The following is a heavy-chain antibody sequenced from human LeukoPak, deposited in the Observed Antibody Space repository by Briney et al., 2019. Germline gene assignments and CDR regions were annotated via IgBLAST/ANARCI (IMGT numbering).Heavy chain of an antibody. CDR3: ARGYYDSSDYYPIVY. CDR1: GFTFSSYW. CDR2: INSDGSST. J-gene: IGHJ4*02. Sequence: GGSLRLSCAASGFTFSSYWMHWVRQAPGKGLVWVSRINSDGSSTSYADSVKGRLTISRDNAKNTLYLQMNSLRAEDTAVYYCARGYYDSSDYYPIVYWGQGTLVTVSS. V-gene: IGHV3-74*01. D-gene: IGHD3-22*01.